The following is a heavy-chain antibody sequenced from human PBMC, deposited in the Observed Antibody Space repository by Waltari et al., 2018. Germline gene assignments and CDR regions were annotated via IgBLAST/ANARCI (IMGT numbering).Heavy chain of an antibody. CDR2: INAGNGNT. CDR3: AISSSWSDFDY. J-gene: IGHJ4*02. Sequence: QVQLVQSGAEVKKHGASVKVSCTASGYTFTHYAMHWVRQAPGQRLEWMGWINAGNGNTKYAQEFQGRVTITRDTSESTAYMELSSLRSEDMAVYYCAISSSWSDFDYWGQGTLVTVSS. CDR1: GYTFTHYA. V-gene: IGHV1-3*03. D-gene: IGHD6-13*01.